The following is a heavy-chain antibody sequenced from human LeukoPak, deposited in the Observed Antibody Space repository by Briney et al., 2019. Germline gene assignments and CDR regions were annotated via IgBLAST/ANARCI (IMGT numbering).Heavy chain of an antibody. CDR2: INDSGST. D-gene: IGHD6-13*01. V-gene: IGHV4-59*01. J-gene: IGHJ4*02. Sequence: SSETLSLTCNVFGDSMNNYYWSWIRQPPGKGLEWIGNINDSGSTNSNPSLKSRATISVDTSKNQFSLKLSSVTAADTAVYYCARRSSSWYVPFDYWGQGTLVTVSS. CDR3: ARRSSSWYVPFDY. CDR1: GDSMNNYY.